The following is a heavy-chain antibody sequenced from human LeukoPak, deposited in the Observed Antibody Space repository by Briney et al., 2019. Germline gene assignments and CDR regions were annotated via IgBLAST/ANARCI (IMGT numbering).Heavy chain of an antibody. CDR3: ATASGSQYAEYFQH. CDR2: IYNTGST. D-gene: IGHD1-26*01. CDR1: GFTVSTNC. J-gene: IGHJ1*01. V-gene: IGHV3-53*04. Sequence: PGGSLRLSCAASGFTVSTNCMIWVRQPPGKGLEWVSVIYNTGSTYNADSVKGRFTISRHNSKNTVYLQLGSLRADDMAMYYCATASGSQYAEYFQHWGQGTLVTVSS.